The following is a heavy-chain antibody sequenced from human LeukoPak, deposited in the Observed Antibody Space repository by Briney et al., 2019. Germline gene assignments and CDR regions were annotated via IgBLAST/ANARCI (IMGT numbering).Heavy chain of an antibody. Sequence: GGSLRLSCAASGFTFSSYSMNWVRQAPGKGLEWVSYISSTSSTIYYADSVKGRFTISRDNSKNTLYLQMNSLRAEDTAVYYCAKDREQQLVNWFDPWGQGTLVTVSS. V-gene: IGHV3-48*01. CDR2: ISSTSSTI. CDR3: AKDREQQLVNWFDP. J-gene: IGHJ5*02. CDR1: GFTFSSYS. D-gene: IGHD6-13*01.